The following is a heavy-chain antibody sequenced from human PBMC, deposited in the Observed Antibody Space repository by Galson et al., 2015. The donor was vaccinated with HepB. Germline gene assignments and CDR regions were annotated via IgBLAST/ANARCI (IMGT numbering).Heavy chain of an antibody. CDR1: GDSVSSNSAA. CDR2: TYYRSKWYN. V-gene: IGHV6-1*01. D-gene: IGHD6-13*01. CDR3: ARGDGEQLGGYYYYYYMDV. Sequence: CAISGDSVSSNSAAWNWIRQSPSRGLEWLGRTYYRSKWYNDYAVSVKSRITINPDTSKNQFSLQLNSVTPEDTAVYYCARGDGEQLGGYYYYYYMDVWGKGTTVTVSS. J-gene: IGHJ6*03.